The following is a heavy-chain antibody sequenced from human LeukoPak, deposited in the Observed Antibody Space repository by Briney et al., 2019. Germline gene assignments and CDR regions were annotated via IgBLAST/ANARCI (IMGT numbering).Heavy chain of an antibody. CDR2: ITTSDGNT. CDR1: GFTFSSYT. V-gene: IGHV3-23*01. D-gene: IGHD7-27*01. Sequence: GGSLRLSCAASGFTFSSYTMSWVRQAPGKGLEWVSAITTSDGNTYYADSVKGRFTVSRDNSKNTLYLQMNSLRAEDTAVYYCAKDGGLWVSAHWGDSWGRGTLVTVSS. J-gene: IGHJ4*02. CDR3: AKDGGLWVSAHWGDS.